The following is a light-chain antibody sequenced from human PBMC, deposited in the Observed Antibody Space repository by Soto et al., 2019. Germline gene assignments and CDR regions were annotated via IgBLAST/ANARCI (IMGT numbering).Light chain of an antibody. Sequence: QSVLTQPASVSGSPGQSITFSGTGTSRNVGTYNLVSWYQQHPGEAPKLMIYEGSKRPSGVSNRFSGSKSGNTASLTISGLQAEDEADYYCCSYAGSDTMIFGGGTKLTVL. CDR2: EGS. V-gene: IGLV2-23*01. CDR1: SRNVGTYNL. J-gene: IGLJ2*01. CDR3: CSYAGSDTMI.